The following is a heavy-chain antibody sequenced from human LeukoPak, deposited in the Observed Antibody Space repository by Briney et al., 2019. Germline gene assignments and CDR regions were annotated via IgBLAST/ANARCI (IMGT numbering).Heavy chain of an antibody. D-gene: IGHD6-13*01. CDR1: GGSISSSSYY. CDR3: ARHGSGWLNIAAAYFDY. Sequence: PSETLSLTCTVSGGSISSSSYYWGWIRQPPGKELEWIGSIYYSGSTYYNPSLKSRVTISVDTSKNQFSLKLSSVTAADTAVYYCARHGSGWLNIAAAYFDYWGQGTLVTVSS. V-gene: IGHV4-39*01. CDR2: IYYSGST. J-gene: IGHJ4*02.